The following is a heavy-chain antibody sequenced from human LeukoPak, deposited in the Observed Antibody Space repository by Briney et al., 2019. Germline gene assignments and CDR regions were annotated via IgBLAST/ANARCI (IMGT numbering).Heavy chain of an antibody. J-gene: IGHJ4*02. CDR3: ARRPLYCSGGSCSIDY. CDR1: GFTVSSNH. V-gene: IGHV3-66*04. CDR2: IYSGGSI. Sequence: GGSLRLSCAASGFTVSSNHMSWVRQAPGKGLEWVSVIYSGGSIYYADSVKGRFTISRDKSKSTLYLQMNSLRAEDTAVYYCARRPLYCSGGSCSIDYWGQGTLVTVSS. D-gene: IGHD2-15*01.